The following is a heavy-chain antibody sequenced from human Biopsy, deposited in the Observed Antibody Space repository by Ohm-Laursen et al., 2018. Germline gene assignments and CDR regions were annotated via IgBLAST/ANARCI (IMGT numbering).Heavy chain of an antibody. CDR3: ASGDIGGIGLDV. Sequence: SSVKVSCKASGDTFTTSAISWVRQVPGQGLDWMGRITPILGTVDYGQNFQGRVTIRADTSTTFLELTSLRYDDTAVYYCASGDIGGIGLDVWGLGTTVTVSS. CDR1: GDTFTTSA. D-gene: IGHD3-10*01. V-gene: IGHV1-69*04. J-gene: IGHJ6*02. CDR2: ITPILGTV.